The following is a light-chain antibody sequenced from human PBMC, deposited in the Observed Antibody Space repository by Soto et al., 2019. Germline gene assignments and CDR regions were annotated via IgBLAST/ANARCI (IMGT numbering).Light chain of an antibody. J-gene: IGLJ2*01. V-gene: IGLV2-14*01. CDR1: SSDVGGYNY. CDR3: SSFSSTSTLV. Sequence: QSALTQPASVSGSPGQSITISCIGSSSDVGGYNYVSWYQHHPGRVPKPMIFEVSDRPSGVSSRLSGSKSGNTAYLTISGLQAEDEADYYCSSFSSTSTLVFGGGTKVTVL. CDR2: EVS.